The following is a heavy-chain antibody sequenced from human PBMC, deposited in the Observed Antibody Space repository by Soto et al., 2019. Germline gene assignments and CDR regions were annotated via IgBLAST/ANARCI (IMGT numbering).Heavy chain of an antibody. CDR2: IYWDDDK. D-gene: IGHD2-21*01. J-gene: IGHJ4*02. V-gene: IGHV2-5*02. Sequence: QITLTESGPTLVKPTQTLTLTCTFSGFSLSSSGVGVGWIRQPPGKALEWLALIYWDDDKRYSPSLKSRLTITKDTSKNQVVLTLTNMDPVDTATYYCAHRLSCYLFDYWGQGTLVTVSS. CDR1: GFSLSSSGVG. CDR3: AHRLSCYLFDY.